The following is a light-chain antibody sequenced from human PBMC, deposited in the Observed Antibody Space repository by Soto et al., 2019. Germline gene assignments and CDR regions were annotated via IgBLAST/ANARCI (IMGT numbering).Light chain of an antibody. Sequence: DIQMTQSPSTLSASVGDRVTITCRASHSVDSWLAWYQQKPGRAPKLLIYDASSLESGVPSRFSGSGSGTEFTLTISSLQPDDFATYYCLQDYNYPRTFGQGTKVDIK. J-gene: IGKJ1*01. CDR1: HSVDSW. CDR2: DAS. V-gene: IGKV1-5*01. CDR3: LQDYNYPRT.